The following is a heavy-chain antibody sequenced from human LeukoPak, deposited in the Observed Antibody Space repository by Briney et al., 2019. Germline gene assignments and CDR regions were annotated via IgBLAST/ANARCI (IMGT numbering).Heavy chain of an antibody. D-gene: IGHD3-22*01. Sequence: GASVKVSCKASGYTFTGYYMHWVRQAPGQGLEWMGWINPNSGGTNYAQKFQGRVTMTRDMSTSTVHMELSSLRSEDTAVYYCARGGDSSGPYDAFDIRGQGTMVTVSS. CDR3: ARGGDSSGPYDAFDI. CDR2: INPNSGGT. J-gene: IGHJ3*02. V-gene: IGHV1-2*02. CDR1: GYTFTGYY.